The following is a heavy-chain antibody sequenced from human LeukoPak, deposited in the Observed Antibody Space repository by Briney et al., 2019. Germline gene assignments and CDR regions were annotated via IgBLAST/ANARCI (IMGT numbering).Heavy chain of an antibody. V-gene: IGHV1-2*02. Sequence: ASVKVSCKASGYTFTGYYMHWVRHAPGQGLEWMGWINSNTGGTNYAQKFQSRVTMTRDTSISTAYMELSRLRSDDTAVYYCARGSTAEQWLVTAFDIWGQGTMVTVSS. J-gene: IGHJ3*02. CDR2: INSNTGGT. D-gene: IGHD6-19*01. CDR1: GYTFTGYY. CDR3: ARGSTAEQWLVTAFDI.